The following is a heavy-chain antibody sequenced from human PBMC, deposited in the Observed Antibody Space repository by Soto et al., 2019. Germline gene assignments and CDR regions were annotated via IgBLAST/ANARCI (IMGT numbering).Heavy chain of an antibody. CDR1: RDALSGFY. CDR3: ARDGYYDGSGMYSPSEVAFDI. CDR2: INPNSGGT. J-gene: IGHJ3*02. D-gene: IGHD3-10*01. V-gene: IGHV1-2*04. Sequence: RXSVKGACKVARDALSGFYIDWVRQAPGQGLEWMGWINPNSGGTNYAQKFQCWVTMTRDTSISTAYMELSRLRSDDTAVYYCARDGYYDGSGMYSPSEVAFDIWAQRTMVTVSS.